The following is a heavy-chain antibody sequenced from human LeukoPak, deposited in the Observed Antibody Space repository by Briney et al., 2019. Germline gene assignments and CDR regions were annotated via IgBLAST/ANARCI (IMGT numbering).Heavy chain of an antibody. J-gene: IGHJ4*02. Sequence: GGSLRLSCAASGFTFSSYAMSWVRQAPGKGLEWVSAISGSGGSTYYADSVKGRFTISRDNSKNTLYLQMNSLRAEDTAVYYCAKDRDILRYFDWLSPLDYWGQGTLVTVSS. V-gene: IGHV3-23*01. CDR1: GFTFSSYA. D-gene: IGHD3-9*01. CDR3: AKDRDILRYFDWLSPLDY. CDR2: ISGSGGST.